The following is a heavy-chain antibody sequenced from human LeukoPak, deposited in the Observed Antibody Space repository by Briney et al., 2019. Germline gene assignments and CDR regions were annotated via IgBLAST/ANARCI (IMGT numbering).Heavy chain of an antibody. CDR3: ARDLVAVAPLDY. V-gene: IGHV1-8*01. D-gene: IGHD6-19*01. CDR2: MNPNSGNT. Sequence: ASVKVSCKASGYTFTSYDINWVRQATGQGLEWMGWMNPNSGNTGYAQKFQGRVTMTTDTSTSTAYMELRSLRSDDTAVYYCARDLVAVAPLDYWGQGTLVTVSS. J-gene: IGHJ4*02. CDR1: GYTFTSYD.